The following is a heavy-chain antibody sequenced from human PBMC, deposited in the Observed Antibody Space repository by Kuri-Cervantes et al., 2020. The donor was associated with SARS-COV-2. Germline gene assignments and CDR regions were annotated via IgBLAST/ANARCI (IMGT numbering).Heavy chain of an antibody. CDR3: ARVLRYYDSSGYLGSFDP. V-gene: IGHV4-4*07. J-gene: IGHJ5*02. CDR1: GGSISSYY. Sequence: ESLKISCTVSGGSISSYYWSWIRQPAGKGLEWIGRIYTSGSTNYNPSLKSRVTMSVDTSKNQFSLKLSSVTAADTAVYCCARVLRYYDSSGYLGSFDPWGQGTLVTVSS. CDR2: IYTSGST. D-gene: IGHD3-22*01.